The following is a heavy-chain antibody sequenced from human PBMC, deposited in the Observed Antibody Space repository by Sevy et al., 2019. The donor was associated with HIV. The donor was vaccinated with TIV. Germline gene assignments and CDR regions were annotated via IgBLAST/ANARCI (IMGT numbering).Heavy chain of an antibody. CDR2: INPGNGNT. J-gene: IGHJ5*02. V-gene: IGHV1-3*01. CDR1: GFTFTYYT. D-gene: IGHD2-15*01. CDR3: APSPGGTKHFNP. Sequence: ASVKVSCKASGFTFTYYTVHWVRQAPGQGLEWMGWINPGNGNTRYSQKFQGRVTITTDTSATTTYMALCSLRPEDTAVYYCAPSPGGTKHFNPWGQGTRVTVSS.